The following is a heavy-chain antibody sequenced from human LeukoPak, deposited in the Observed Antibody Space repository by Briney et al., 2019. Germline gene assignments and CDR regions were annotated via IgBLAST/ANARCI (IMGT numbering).Heavy chain of an antibody. CDR1: GFTFSNAW. CDR3: STTYYYDSSEGY. D-gene: IGHD3-22*01. CDR2: IKSKTDGGTT. J-gene: IGHJ4*02. V-gene: IGHV3-15*07. Sequence: GGSLRISCAASGFTFSNAWMNWVRQAPGKGLEWVGRIKSKTDGGTTDYAAPVKGRFTISRDDSKNTLSLQMNSLKTEDTAVYYCSTTYYYDSSEGYWGQGTLVTVSS.